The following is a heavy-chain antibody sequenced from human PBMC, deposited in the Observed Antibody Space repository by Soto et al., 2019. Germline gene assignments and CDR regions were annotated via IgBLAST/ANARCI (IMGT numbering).Heavy chain of an antibody. Sequence: QVQLVQSGAEVKKPGASVKVSCKASGYTFTSYAMHWVRQAPGQRLEWMGWINAGNGNTKYSQKFQGRVTITRDTSSRKASMELSSLRSKDTAVYYCARGGYCSSTSFYTGTHFDYWGQGTLVTVSS. CDR2: INAGNGNT. J-gene: IGHJ4*02. CDR3: ARGGYCSSTSFYTGTHFDY. D-gene: IGHD2-2*02. V-gene: IGHV1-3*01. CDR1: GYTFTSYA.